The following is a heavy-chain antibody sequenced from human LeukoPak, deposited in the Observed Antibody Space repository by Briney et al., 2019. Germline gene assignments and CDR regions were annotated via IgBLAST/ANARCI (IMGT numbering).Heavy chain of an antibody. CDR1: GFTFSGSW. Sequence: GGSLRLSCAASGFTFSGSWMTWVRQAPGKGLEWVANIKEDGSKKNYVDSVKGRFTIFRDNAKNSLYLQMNSLRAEDTAVYYCATPLDYYDSSGYHQGGDWGQGTLVTVSS. V-gene: IGHV3-7*03. CDR3: ATPLDYYDSSGYHQGGD. CDR2: IKEDGSKK. D-gene: IGHD3-22*01. J-gene: IGHJ4*02.